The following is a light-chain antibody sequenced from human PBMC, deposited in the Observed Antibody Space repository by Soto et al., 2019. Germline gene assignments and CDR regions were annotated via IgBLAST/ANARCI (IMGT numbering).Light chain of an antibody. Sequence: DIQMTQSPSTLSASVGDRVAITCRASQSITNRVAWYQLKPGKAPKVLIYDALNLESGVPSRFSGSGYGTEFTLTIRSLQPDDFATYCCQHYGGMWTFGQGTKV. V-gene: IGKV1-5*01. J-gene: IGKJ1*01. CDR2: DAL. CDR1: QSITNR. CDR3: QHYGGMWT.